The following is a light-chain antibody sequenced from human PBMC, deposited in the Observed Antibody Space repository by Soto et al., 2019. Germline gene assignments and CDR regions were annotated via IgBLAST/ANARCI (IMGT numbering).Light chain of an antibody. V-gene: IGLV2-14*01. CDR2: DVS. CDR3: SSYTSSSTVV. J-gene: IGLJ3*02. Sequence: QSALTQSASVSGSPGQSITISCTGTSSDVGGYNYVSWYQQLPGKAPKLMIYDVSNRPSGVSNRFSGSKSGNTASLMISGLQAEDEADYYYSSYTSSSTVVFGGGTKLTVL. CDR1: SSDVGGYNY.